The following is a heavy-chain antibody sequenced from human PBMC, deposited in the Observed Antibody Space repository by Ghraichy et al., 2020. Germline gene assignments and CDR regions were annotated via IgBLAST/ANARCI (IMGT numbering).Heavy chain of an antibody. CDR1: RFTFNSFA. D-gene: IGHD3-9*01. V-gene: IGHV3-23*01. CDR3: AKDTNYDLLIGYYNYFDY. CDR2: ISSSGANI. Sequence: GGSLRLSCAASRFTFNSFAMSWVRQAPGKGLEWVSTISSSGANIYYADAVKGRFTVSRDNSKNTLYLQMNTLRAEDTAVYYCAKDTNYDLLIGYYNYFDYWGQGVLVTFSS. J-gene: IGHJ4*02.